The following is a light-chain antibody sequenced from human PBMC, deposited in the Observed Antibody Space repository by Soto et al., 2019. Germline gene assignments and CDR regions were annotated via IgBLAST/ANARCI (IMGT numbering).Light chain of an antibody. CDR2: RNS. Sequence: QSVLTQPPSASGTPGQRVTISCSGSSSNLGSNYVYWYQQLPGTAPKLLIYRNSQRPSGVPDRFSGSKSGTSASLAISGLRSEDEADYYCTTWDDSLSGRVFGGGTKVTVL. CDR1: SSNLGSNY. CDR3: TTWDDSLSGRV. J-gene: IGLJ2*01. V-gene: IGLV1-47*01.